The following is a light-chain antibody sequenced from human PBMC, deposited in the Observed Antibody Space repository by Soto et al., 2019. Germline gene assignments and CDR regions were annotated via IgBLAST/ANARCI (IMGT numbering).Light chain of an antibody. CDR1: QSISSY. V-gene: IGKV1-5*01. CDR3: QQFYSAPIT. Sequence: DIQMTQSPSTLSASVGDRVTITCRASQSISSYLAWYQQRPGTAPKLLIYGASKLQSGVPTRFSGTKSATDFTLTITSLQPEDFATYYCQQFYSAPITFGQGTRLEIK. CDR2: GAS. J-gene: IGKJ5*01.